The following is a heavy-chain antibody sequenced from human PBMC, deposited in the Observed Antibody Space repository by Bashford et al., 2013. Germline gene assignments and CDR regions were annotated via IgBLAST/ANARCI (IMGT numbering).Heavy chain of an antibody. CDR2: ISASGDRT. CDR1: GFTFSNFA. J-gene: IGHJ4*02. Sequence: GGSLRLSCATSGFTFSNFAMSWVRHVPGKGLEWVSGISASGDRTVYAESVKGRFTISRDNSKNTLYLQMNSLRAEDTAVYYCAKIAAAVYYFDYWGQGTLVTVSS. D-gene: IGHD6-13*01. CDR3: AKIAAAVYYFDY. V-gene: IGHV3-23*01.